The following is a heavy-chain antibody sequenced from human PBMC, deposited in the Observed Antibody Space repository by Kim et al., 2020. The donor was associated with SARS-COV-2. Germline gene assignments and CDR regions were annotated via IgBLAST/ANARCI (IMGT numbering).Heavy chain of an antibody. CDR3: GTGATTRFDY. CDR2: IYHSGST. D-gene: IGHD1-26*01. CDR1: GYSISSGYY. Sequence: SETLSLTCTVSGYSISSGYYWGWIRQPPGKGLEWIGSIYHSGSTYYNPSLKSRVTISVDTSKNQFSLKLSSVTAADTAVYYCGTGATTRFDYWGQGTLVTVSS. J-gene: IGHJ4*02. V-gene: IGHV4-38-2*02.